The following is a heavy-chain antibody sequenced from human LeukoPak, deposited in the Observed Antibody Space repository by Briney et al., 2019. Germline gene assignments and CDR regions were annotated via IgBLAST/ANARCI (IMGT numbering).Heavy chain of an antibody. D-gene: IGHD6-13*01. CDR3: TRVQAGRAGLMDV. CDR2: IDPDGSTT. Sequence: GGSLRLSCAASGFTLSSYRMHWVRQAPEEGLVWVSRIDPDGSTTNYADPVKGRFTTSRDNAKNTLYLQMNSLRAEDTALYYCTRVQAGRAGLMDVWGRGTTVTVSS. V-gene: IGHV3-74*01. CDR1: GFTLSSYR. J-gene: IGHJ6*02.